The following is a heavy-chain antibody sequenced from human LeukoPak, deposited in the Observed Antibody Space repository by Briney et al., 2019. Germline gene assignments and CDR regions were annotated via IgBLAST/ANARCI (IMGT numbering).Heavy chain of an antibody. Sequence: PGGSLRLSCAASGFTVSSNYMSWVRQAPGKGLEWVSVIYSGGSTYYADSVKGRFTISRDNSKNTLYLQMNSLRAEDTAVYYCARDLTAVAEYYFDYWGQGTLVTVSS. J-gene: IGHJ4*02. CDR1: GFTVSSNY. CDR3: ARDLTAVAEYYFDY. CDR2: IYSGGST. V-gene: IGHV3-53*01. D-gene: IGHD6-19*01.